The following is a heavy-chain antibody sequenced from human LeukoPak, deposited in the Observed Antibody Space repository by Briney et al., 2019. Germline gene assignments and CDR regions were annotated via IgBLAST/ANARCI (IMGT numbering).Heavy chain of an antibody. D-gene: IGHD3-10*01. CDR1: GGSISTSSHY. CDR2: IYYSGTT. CDR3: ARASRGHDY. Sequence: SETLSLTCTVSGGSISTSSHYWGWIRQPPGKGLEWIGSIYYSGTTYYNPSLKSRVTISVDTSKNQFSLKLSSVTAADTAVYYCARASRGHDYWGQGTLVTVSS. V-gene: IGHV4-39*01. J-gene: IGHJ4*02.